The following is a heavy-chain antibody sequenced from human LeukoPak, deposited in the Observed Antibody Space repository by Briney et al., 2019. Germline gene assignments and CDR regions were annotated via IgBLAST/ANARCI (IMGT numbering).Heavy chain of an antibody. Sequence: PSETLSLTCTVSGGSTSTYYWSWIRQPPGKGLEWIGYIYYSGTPNYNPTLKSRVTMPVGTSKNQFSLKLSSVTAADTAVYCCARHGGSYDFDFWGQGTLVTVSS. D-gene: IGHD1-26*01. CDR1: GGSTSTYY. J-gene: IGHJ4*02. CDR3: ARHGGSYDFDF. V-gene: IGHV4-59*08. CDR2: IYYSGTP.